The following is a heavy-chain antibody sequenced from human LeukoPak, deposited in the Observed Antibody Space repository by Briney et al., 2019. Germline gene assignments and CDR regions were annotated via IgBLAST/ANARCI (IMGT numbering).Heavy chain of an antibody. V-gene: IGHV4-59*01. CDR2: IYYSGST. CDR3: ARDRDWFDY. CDR1: GGSISSYY. Sequence: SETLSLTCTVSGGSISSYYWSWIRQPPGKGLEWIGYIYYSGSTNYNPSLKSRVTISVDTPKNQFSLKLSSVTAADTAVYYCARDRDWFDYWGQGTLVTVSS. J-gene: IGHJ4*02. D-gene: IGHD2-21*01.